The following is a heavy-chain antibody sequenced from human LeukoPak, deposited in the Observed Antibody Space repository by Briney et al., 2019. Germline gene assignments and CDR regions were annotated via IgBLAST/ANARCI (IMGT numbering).Heavy chain of an antibody. CDR3: ARDGVSIYDSSGYHNWFDP. CDR1: GGTFSSYA. J-gene: IGHJ5*02. CDR2: IIPIFGTA. Sequence: SVKVSCKASGGTFSSYAISWVRQAPGQGLEWMGGIIPIFGTANYAQKFQGRVTITADESTSTAYMELSRLRSDDTAVYYCARDGVSIYDSSGYHNWFDPRGQGTLVTVSS. V-gene: IGHV1-69*13. D-gene: IGHD3-22*01.